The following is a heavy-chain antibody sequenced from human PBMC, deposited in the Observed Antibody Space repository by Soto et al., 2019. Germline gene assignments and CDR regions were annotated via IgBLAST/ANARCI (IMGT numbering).Heavy chain of an antibody. V-gene: IGHV3-30*18. Sequence: QVQLVESGGGVVQPGRSLRLSCAASGFTFSSYGMHWVRQAPGKGLEWVAVISYDGSNKYYADSVKGRFTISRDNSKNTVYLQMNSLRAEDTAVYYCAKLSMDIDSSAYTPGYFQHWGQGTLVTVSS. J-gene: IGHJ1*01. CDR1: GFTFSSYG. D-gene: IGHD3-22*01. CDR3: AKLSMDIDSSAYTPGYFQH. CDR2: ISYDGSNK.